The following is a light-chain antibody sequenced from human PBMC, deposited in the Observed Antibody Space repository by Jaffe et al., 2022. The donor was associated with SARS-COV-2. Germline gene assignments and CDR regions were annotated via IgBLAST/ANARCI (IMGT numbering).Light chain of an antibody. CDR2: DVT. CDR3: CSYAGSYKKV. CDR1: SSDVGVYNY. J-gene: IGLJ2*01. V-gene: IGLV2-11*01. Sequence: QSALTQPRSVSGSPGQSVTISCTGTSSDVGVYNYVSWYQQHPGKAPKLMIYDVTKRPSGVPDRFSGSKSGNTASLTISGLQAEDEADYYCCSYAGSYKKVFGGGTKLTVL.